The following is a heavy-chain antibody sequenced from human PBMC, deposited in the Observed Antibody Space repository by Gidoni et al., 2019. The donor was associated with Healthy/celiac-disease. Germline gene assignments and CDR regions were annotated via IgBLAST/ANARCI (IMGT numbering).Heavy chain of an antibody. D-gene: IGHD3-22*01. V-gene: IGHV4-4*02. CDR1: GGAVRSSNW. Sequence: QVQLQESGPGLVRPSGTRSLTCAVAGGAVRSSNWWSWVRQPPGKGLEWIGEIYHSGSTTYNPPLKSRVTISVVKSKNQFSLKLSSVTAADTAVYYCAREPGYYYDKSGGGYWGQGTLVTVSS. J-gene: IGHJ4*02. CDR2: IYHSGST. CDR3: AREPGYYYDKSGGGY.